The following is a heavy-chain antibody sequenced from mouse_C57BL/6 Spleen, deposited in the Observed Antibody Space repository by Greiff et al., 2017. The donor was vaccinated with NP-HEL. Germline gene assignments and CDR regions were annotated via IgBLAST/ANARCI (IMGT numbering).Heavy chain of an antibody. Sequence: QVQLQQPGAELVMPGASFPLSFPASGYTFTSYWMHWVKQRPGQGLEWIGEIDPSDSYPNYNQKFKGKSTLTVDKSSSTAYMQLSSLTSEDSAVYYCARGLYYYGSSYFDYWGQGTTLTVSS. J-gene: IGHJ2*01. D-gene: IGHD1-1*01. CDR3: ARGLYYYGSSYFDY. CDR1: GYTFTSYW. V-gene: IGHV1-69*01. CDR2: IDPSDSYP.